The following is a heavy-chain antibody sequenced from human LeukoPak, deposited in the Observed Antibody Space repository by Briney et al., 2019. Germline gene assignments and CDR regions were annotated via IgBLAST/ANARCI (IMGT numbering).Heavy chain of an antibody. Sequence: SETLSLTCTVSGGSISSGGYYWSWIRQHPGKGLEWIGYIYYSGSTYYNPSLKSRVTISVDTSKNQFSLKLSSVTAADTAVYYCAREEYSRKDYWGQGTLVTVSS. D-gene: IGHD6-6*01. CDR1: GGSISSGGYY. J-gene: IGHJ4*02. CDR3: AREEYSRKDY. CDR2: IYYSGST. V-gene: IGHV4-31*03.